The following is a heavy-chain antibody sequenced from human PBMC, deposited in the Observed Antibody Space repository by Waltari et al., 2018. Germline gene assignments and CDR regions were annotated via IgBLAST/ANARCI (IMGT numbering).Heavy chain of an antibody. Sequence: QLQLQESGPGLVKPSETLSLTCTVSGGSISSISYYWGWIRPPPGKGLEWIGSIYYSGSTYYNPSLKSRVTISVDTSKNQFSLKLSSVTAADTAVYYCARDRDSSGWYLGAFDIWGQGTMVTVSS. CDR2: IYYSGST. V-gene: IGHV4-39*07. CDR1: GGSISSISYY. J-gene: IGHJ3*02. CDR3: ARDRDSSGWYLGAFDI. D-gene: IGHD6-19*01.